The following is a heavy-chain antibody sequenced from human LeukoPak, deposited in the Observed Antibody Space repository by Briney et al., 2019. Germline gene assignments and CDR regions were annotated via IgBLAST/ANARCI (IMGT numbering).Heavy chain of an antibody. CDR2: INPYSGT. CDR1: GYTFTDYY. Sequence: ASVKVSCKASGYTFTDYYMHWVREAPGQGLEWMGWINPYSGTNYAQKFQGRVTMTRDTSISTAYMELTRLTSDDTAVYYCARNRWMDYWGQGTLVAVSS. CDR3: ARNRWMDY. D-gene: IGHD2-2*03. V-gene: IGHV1-2*02. J-gene: IGHJ4*02.